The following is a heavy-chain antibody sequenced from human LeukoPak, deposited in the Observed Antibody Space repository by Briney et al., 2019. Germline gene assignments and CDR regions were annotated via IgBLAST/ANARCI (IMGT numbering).Heavy chain of an antibody. J-gene: IGHJ5*02. CDR2: INHSGST. V-gene: IGHV4-34*01. CDR1: GGSFSGYY. CDR3: ARGRPKGPFTMIVVGGPWFDP. D-gene: IGHD3-22*01. Sequence: PSETLSLTCAVYGGSFSGYYWSWIRQPPGKGLEWIGEINHSGSTNYNPSLKSRVTISVDTSKNQFSLKLSSVTAADTAVYYCARGRPKGPFTMIVVGGPWFDPWGQGTLVTVSS.